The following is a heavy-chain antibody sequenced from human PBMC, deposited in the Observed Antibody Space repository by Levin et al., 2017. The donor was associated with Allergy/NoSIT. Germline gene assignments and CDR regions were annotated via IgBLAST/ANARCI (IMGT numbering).Heavy chain of an antibody. CDR3: ARGYDSSGYPLDY. CDR1: GGSVSSSSYY. J-gene: IGHJ4*02. D-gene: IGHD3-22*01. V-gene: IGHV4-39*07. Sequence: PSQTLSLTCTVSGGSVSSSSYYWGWIRQPPGKGLEWIGSIYYSGNIYYNPSLKSRVTISVDPSKNQFSLKLSSVTAADTAVYYCARGYDSSGYPLDYWGQGTLVTVSS. CDR2: IYYSGNI.